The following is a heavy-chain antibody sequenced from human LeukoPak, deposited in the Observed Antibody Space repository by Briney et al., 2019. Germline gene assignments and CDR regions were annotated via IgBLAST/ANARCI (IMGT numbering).Heavy chain of an antibody. J-gene: IGHJ4*02. CDR3: ARDQATWEPTSQEY. V-gene: IGHV4-61*02. CDR1: GGSSSSGSYY. D-gene: IGHD1-26*01. CDR2: IYTSGST. Sequence: SQTLSLTCTVSGGSSSSGSYYWSWIRQPAGKGLEWIGRIYTSGSTNCNPSLKSRVTISVDTSKNQFSLKLSSVTAADTAVYYCARDQATWEPTSQEYWGQGTLVTVSS.